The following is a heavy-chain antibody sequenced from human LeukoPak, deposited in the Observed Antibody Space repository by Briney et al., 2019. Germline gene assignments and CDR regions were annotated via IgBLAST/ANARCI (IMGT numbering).Heavy chain of an antibody. D-gene: IGHD5-18*01. CDR2: IYYSGST. CDR1: GGSISSYY. V-gene: IGHV4-59*08. J-gene: IGHJ5*02. CDR3: ASFLRGSYGSGYWFDP. Sequence: SETLSLTCTVSGGSISSYYWSWIRQPPGKGLEWIGYIYYSGSTNYNPSLKSRVTISVDASKNQFSLKLSSVTAADTAVYYCASFLRGSYGSGYWFDPWGQGTLVTVSS.